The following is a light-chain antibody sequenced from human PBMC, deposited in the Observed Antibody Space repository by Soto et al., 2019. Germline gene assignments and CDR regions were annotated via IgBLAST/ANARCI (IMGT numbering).Light chain of an antibody. Sequence: EIVMTQSPATLSVSPGERATLSCRASQSVSNNLAWYQQKPGQAPRLLLYGASNRATGIPDRFSGSGSGTDFTLTISRLEPEDFAVYYCQQYGSSGTFGQGTKVDIK. CDR3: QQYGSSGT. CDR1: QSVSNN. V-gene: IGKV3-20*01. CDR2: GAS. J-gene: IGKJ1*01.